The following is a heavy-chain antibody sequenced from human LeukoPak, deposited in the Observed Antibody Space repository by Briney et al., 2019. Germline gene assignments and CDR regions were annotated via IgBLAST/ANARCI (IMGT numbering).Heavy chain of an antibody. J-gene: IGHJ4*02. D-gene: IGHD6-25*01. Sequence: GGSLRLSCAASGFTFSSHAMSWVRQAPGKGLEWVSVISGSDGTTYYADSVKGRFTISRDNSKNTLYLQMNSLRAEDTAVYYCAKFSAAARNFDYWGQGTLVTVSS. CDR2: ISGSDGTT. CDR1: GFTFSSHA. V-gene: IGHV3-23*01. CDR3: AKFSAAARNFDY.